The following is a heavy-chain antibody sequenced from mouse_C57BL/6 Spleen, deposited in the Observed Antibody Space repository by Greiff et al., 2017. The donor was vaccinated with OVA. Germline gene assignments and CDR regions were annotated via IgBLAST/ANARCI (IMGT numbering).Heavy chain of an antibody. CDR3: SDSTGQATVFAY. D-gene: IGHD3-2*02. Sequence: VQGVESGAELVRPGASVTLSCKASGYTFTDYEMHWVKQTPVHGLEWIGAIDPETGGTAYNQKFKGKAILTADKSSSTAYMELRSLTSEDSAVYYCSDSTGQATVFAYWGQGTLVTVSA. CDR2: IDPETGGT. V-gene: IGHV1-15*01. CDR1: GYTFTDYE. J-gene: IGHJ3*01.